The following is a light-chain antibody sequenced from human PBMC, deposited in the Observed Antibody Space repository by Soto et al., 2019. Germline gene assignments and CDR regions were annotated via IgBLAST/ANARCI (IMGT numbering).Light chain of an antibody. J-gene: IGLJ1*01. V-gene: IGLV2-14*03. CDR1: SSDVGDSTY. CDR3: TSYRRGLLYV. CDR2: DVN. Sequence: QSALTQPASVSGSPGQSITVSCTGISSDVGDSTYVSWYQQHPGKAPRLILSDVNDRPSGVSPRFSGSKSGNTASLTISGLQPEDEAVYFGTSYRRGLLYVFGKGTKVTGL.